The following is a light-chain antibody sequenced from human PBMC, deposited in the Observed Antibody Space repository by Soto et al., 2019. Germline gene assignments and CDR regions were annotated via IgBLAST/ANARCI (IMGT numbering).Light chain of an antibody. CDR3: QKYKSAPYT. CDR1: QDLSNF. CDR2: EAS. J-gene: IGKJ2*01. Sequence: DIKISQSPSSLSASVGDRVTITCRASQDLSNFLAWYQQKPGRAPDLLVYEASTLQSGVPPRFIGGGSGTHFTLTISSLQPEDAATYYCQKYKSAPYTFGQGTKLEIK. V-gene: IGKV1-27*01.